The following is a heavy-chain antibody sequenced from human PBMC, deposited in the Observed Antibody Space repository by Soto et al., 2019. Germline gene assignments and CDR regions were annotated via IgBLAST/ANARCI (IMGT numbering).Heavy chain of an antibody. Sequence: GGSLRLSCTASGFTFGDYAMSWFRQAPGKGLEWVGFIRSKAYGGTTEYAASVKGRFTISRDDSKSIAYLQMNSLKTEDTAVYYCTRDSMVRGVIITSSVAGYFDYWGQGTLVTVSS. D-gene: IGHD3-10*01. J-gene: IGHJ4*02. CDR3: TRDSMVRGVIITSSVAGYFDY. CDR1: GFTFGDYA. V-gene: IGHV3-49*03. CDR2: IRSKAYGGTT.